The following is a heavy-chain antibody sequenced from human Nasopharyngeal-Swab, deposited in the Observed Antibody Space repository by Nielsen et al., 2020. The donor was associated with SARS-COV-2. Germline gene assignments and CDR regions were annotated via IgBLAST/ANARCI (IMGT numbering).Heavy chain of an antibody. V-gene: IGHV3-15*01. CDR1: GFSFSDAW. CDR2: IRSHAEGGTA. CDR3: TIGPERSTSARADY. D-gene: IGHD6-13*01. Sequence: GESLKISCAGSGFSFSDAWLSWVRQGPGKGLEWVGRIRSHAEGGTADYVAPLRGRFTIPRDDSKSTVYLQLNSLRSEDTAVYYCTIGPERSTSARADYWGQGTQVTVSS. J-gene: IGHJ4*02.